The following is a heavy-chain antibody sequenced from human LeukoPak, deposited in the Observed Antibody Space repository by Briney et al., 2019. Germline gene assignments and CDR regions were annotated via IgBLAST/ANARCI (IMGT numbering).Heavy chain of an antibody. CDR2: IYPGDSDT. CDR1: GYSFTSYW. V-gene: IGHV5-51*01. CDR3: ARQDYHSSGYQDY. Sequence: GGSLKISCEGSGYSFTSYWIGWVRQLPGKGLEWMGIIYPGDSDTRYSPSFQGQVTISADKSISTAYLQWSSLKASDTAMYYCARQDYHSSGYQDYWGQGTLVTVSS. J-gene: IGHJ4*02. D-gene: IGHD3-22*01.